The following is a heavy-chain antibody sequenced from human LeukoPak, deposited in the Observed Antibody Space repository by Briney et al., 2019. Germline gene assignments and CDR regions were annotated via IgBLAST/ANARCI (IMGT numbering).Heavy chain of an antibody. CDR1: GGSVSSGGYY. J-gene: IGHJ4*02. CDR3: ARGIVVVANFDY. D-gene: IGHD3-22*01. Sequence: PSQCLSLACSVSGGSVSSGGYYWSWIRQHPGKGLGWIGYIYYSGSTYYNPSLKSRVTISVDTSKNQFSLKLSSVTAADTAVYYCARGIVVVANFDYWGQGTLVTVSS. CDR2: IYYSGST. V-gene: IGHV4-31*03.